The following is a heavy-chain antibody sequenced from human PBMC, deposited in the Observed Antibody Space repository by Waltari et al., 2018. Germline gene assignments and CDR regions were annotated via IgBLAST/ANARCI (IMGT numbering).Heavy chain of an antibody. CDR2: IKDCDGT. Sequence: EVQLVESGGGLIQPGGSLTLSCEASGFSVRNTYMAWVRQAPGKVLEWVLVIKDCDGTHYIYSVKGRFTISRDNSKNTLNLQMNSLRVDDTAVYYCGLQIAPVPRAYFDYGGQGTLVTVSS. CDR1: GFSVRNTY. D-gene: IGHD6-13*01. CDR3: GLQIAPVPRAYFDY. V-gene: IGHV3-53*01. J-gene: IGHJ4*02.